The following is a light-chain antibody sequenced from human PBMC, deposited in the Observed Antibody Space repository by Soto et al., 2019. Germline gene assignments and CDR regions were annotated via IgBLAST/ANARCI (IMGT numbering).Light chain of an antibody. CDR1: QSISRN. CDR2: AAS. CDR3: QRSFTTASIT. Sequence: DIQMTQYPSSLSASVGDRVTITCRASQSISRNLNWYQHKPGKAPKLLIYAASSLQNGVPSRFRGGGSGTEFTLSINSLQPEDFGTYYCQRSFTTASITFGQGTRLEIK. V-gene: IGKV1-39*01. J-gene: IGKJ5*01.